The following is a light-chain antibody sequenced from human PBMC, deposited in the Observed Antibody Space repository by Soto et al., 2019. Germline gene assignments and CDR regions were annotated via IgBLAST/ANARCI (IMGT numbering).Light chain of an antibody. Sequence: DIQMTQSPSSLSASVGDRVTITCRASQGIRNYLAWYKQKPGKVPKLLIYAASTLQSGVPSRFSGSGSGTDFTLTISSLQPEDVASYYCQKYNSAPHTFGQGTKLEIK. CDR3: QKYNSAPHT. CDR2: AAS. J-gene: IGKJ2*01. V-gene: IGKV1-27*01. CDR1: QGIRNY.